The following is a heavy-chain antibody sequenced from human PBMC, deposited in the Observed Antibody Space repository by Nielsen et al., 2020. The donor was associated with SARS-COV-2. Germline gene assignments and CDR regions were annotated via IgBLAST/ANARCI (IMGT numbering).Heavy chain of an antibody. CDR3: ARVPSRGTAAAGYYYYYMDV. Sequence: ASVKVSCKVSGYTLTELSMHWVRQAPGKGLEWMGGFDPEDGETIYAQKFQGRVTMTEDTSTDTAYMELSSLRSEDTAVYYCARVPSRGTAAAGYYYYYMDVWGKGTTVTVSS. CDR1: GYTLTELS. V-gene: IGHV1-24*01. D-gene: IGHD6-13*01. CDR2: FDPEDGET. J-gene: IGHJ6*03.